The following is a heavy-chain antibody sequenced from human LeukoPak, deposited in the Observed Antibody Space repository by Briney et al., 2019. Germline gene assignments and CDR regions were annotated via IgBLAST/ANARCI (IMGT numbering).Heavy chain of an antibody. D-gene: IGHD2-2*02. Sequence: SETRSLTCTVSGGSISSGGYYWSWIRQHPGKGLEWIGYIYYSGSTYYNPSLKSRVTISVDTSKNQFSLKLSSVTAADTAVYYCARYCSSTSCYTGNPPHFDYWGQGTLVTVSS. CDR2: IYYSGST. CDR1: GGSISSGGYY. J-gene: IGHJ4*02. V-gene: IGHV4-31*03. CDR3: ARYCSSTSCYTGNPPHFDY.